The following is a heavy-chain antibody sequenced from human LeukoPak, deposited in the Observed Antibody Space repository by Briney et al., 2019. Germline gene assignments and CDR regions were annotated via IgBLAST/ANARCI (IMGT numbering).Heavy chain of an antibody. V-gene: IGHV4-4*07. CDR2: IYTSGST. CDR1: GGSFSGYY. CDR3: ARDRKEVRYFDWLLDPKEYNWFDP. D-gene: IGHD3-9*01. J-gene: IGHJ5*02. Sequence: SETLSLTCAVYGGSFSGYYWSWIRQPAGKGLEWIGRIYTSGSTNYNPSLKSRVTMSVDTSKNQFSLKLSSVTAADTAVYYCARDRKEVRYFDWLLDPKEYNWFDPWGQGTLVTVSS.